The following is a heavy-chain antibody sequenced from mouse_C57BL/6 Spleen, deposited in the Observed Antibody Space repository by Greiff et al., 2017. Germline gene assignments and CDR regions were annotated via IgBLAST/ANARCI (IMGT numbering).Heavy chain of an antibody. V-gene: IGHV1-39*01. D-gene: IGHD2-2*01. CDR3: ARRGYGDKDFDD. Sequence: VQLQQSGPELVKPGASVKMSCKASGYSFTDYNMNWVKQSNGKSLEWIGVINPNDGTTSYNQKFKGKATLTVDKSSSTAYMQLNSLTSEDSAVYYGARRGYGDKDFDDWGKGTPVTVSS. J-gene: IGHJ1*03. CDR1: GYSFTDYN. CDR2: INPNDGTT.